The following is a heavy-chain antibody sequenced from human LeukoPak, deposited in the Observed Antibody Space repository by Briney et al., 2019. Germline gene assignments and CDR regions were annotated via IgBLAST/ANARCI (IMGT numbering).Heavy chain of an antibody. D-gene: IGHD5-18*01. CDR1: GGSISSGGYY. CDR3: ARDRIQLWLYAFDI. Sequence: SQTLSLTCTVSGGSISSGGYYWSWIRQPPGKGLEWIGYIYHSGSTYYNPSLKSRVTISVDRSKNQFSLKLSSVTAADTAVYYCARDRIQLWLYAFDIWGQGTMVTVSS. J-gene: IGHJ3*02. CDR2: IYHSGST. V-gene: IGHV4-30-2*01.